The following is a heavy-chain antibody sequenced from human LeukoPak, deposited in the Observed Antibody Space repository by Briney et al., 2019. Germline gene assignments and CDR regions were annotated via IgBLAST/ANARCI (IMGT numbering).Heavy chain of an antibody. J-gene: IGHJ4*02. CDR1: GFTFSSYE. CDR2: ISSSGSTI. V-gene: IGHV3-48*03. D-gene: IGHD1-14*01. CDR3: ARYADGIFY. Sequence: GGSLRLSCAASGFTFSSYEMNWVRQAPGKGLEWVSYISSSGSTIYYADSVKGRFTISRDNAKNTLYLQMNSLRAEDTAVYYCARYADGIFYWGQGTLVTVSS.